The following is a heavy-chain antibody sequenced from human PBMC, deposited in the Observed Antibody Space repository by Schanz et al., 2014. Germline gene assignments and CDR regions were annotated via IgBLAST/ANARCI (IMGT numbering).Heavy chain of an antibody. CDR1: GYRFIGYY. V-gene: IGHV1-8*02. J-gene: IGHJ6*02. CDR3: ARGVFCTGASCGMDV. CDR2: MNPNTGNT. Sequence: QVLLVQSGAEVKKPGASVKVSCKASGYRFIGYYVHWVRQAPGQGLEWMGWMNPNTGNTGYAQKFQGRVPMTRNTSISTAYMDLSSLRSEDTAVYYCARGVFCTGASCGMDVWGQGTTVTVSS. D-gene: IGHD2-15*01.